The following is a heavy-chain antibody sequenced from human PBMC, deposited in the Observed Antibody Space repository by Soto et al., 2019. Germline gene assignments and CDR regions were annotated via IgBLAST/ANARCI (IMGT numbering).Heavy chain of an antibody. V-gene: IGHV3-30*18. J-gene: IGHJ1*01. CDR1: GFTFSSYG. CDR3: AKDTDGIAVAPRHFQH. CDR2: ISYDGSNK. Sequence: GGSLRLSCAASGFTFSSYGMHWVRQAPGKGLEWVAVISYDGSNKYYADSVKGRFTISRDNSKNTLYLQMNSLRAEDTAVYYCAKDTDGIAVAPRHFQHWGQGTLVTVSS. D-gene: IGHD6-19*01.